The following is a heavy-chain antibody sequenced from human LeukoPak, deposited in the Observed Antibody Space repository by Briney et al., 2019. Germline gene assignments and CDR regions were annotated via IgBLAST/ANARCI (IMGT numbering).Heavy chain of an antibody. D-gene: IGHD2-2*02. CDR3: ARGERYCSSTSCYTALVWFDP. J-gene: IGHJ5*02. CDR2: IYYTGST. CDR1: GGSINSDNSC. Sequence: SETLSLTCSVSGGSINSDNSCWSWIRQHPGKGLEWIAYIYYTGSTNYNPSLKSRVTISVDTSKNQFSLKLSSVTAADTAVYYCARGERYCSSTSCYTALVWFDPWGQGTLVTVSS. V-gene: IGHV4-31*03.